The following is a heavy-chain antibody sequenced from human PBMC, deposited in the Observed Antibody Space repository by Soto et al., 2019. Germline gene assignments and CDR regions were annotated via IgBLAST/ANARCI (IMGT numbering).Heavy chain of an antibody. Sequence: QVQLVQSGAEVKKPGSSVKVSCKASGGTFSRYAISWVRQAPGQGLEWMGGIIPIFGTANYAQKFQGRVTITADESKSTAYMELSSLRFEDTAVYYCARAIVGPTTTGWLDPWGQGTLVTGSS. V-gene: IGHV1-69*01. D-gene: IGHD1-26*01. CDR2: IIPIFGTA. CDR1: GGTFSRYA. J-gene: IGHJ5*02. CDR3: ARAIVGPTTTGWLDP.